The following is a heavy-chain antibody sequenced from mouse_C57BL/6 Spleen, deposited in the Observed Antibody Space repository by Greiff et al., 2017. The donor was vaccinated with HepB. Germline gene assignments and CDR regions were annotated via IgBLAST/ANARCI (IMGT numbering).Heavy chain of an antibody. J-gene: IGHJ1*03. Sequence: LVKPGASVKISCKASGYSFTDYNMNWVKQSNGKSLEWIGVINPNYGTTSYNQKFKGKATLTVDQSSSTAYMQLNSLTSEDSAVYYCARSTGSSYVDWYFDVWGTGTTVTVSS. CDR1: GYSFTDYN. CDR3: ARSTGSSYVDWYFDV. D-gene: IGHD1-1*01. V-gene: IGHV1-39*01. CDR2: INPNYGTT.